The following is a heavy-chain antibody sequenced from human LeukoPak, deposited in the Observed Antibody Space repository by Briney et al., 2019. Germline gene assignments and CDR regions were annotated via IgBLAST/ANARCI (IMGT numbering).Heavy chain of an antibody. CDR1: GYTLTELS. J-gene: IGHJ4*02. V-gene: IGHV1-24*01. Sequence: ASVKVSCNVSGYTLTELSMHWVRQAPGKGLEWMGGFDPEDGETIYAQKFQGRVTMTEDTSTDTAYMELSSLRSEDTAVYYCATGPQMTTVVTPSYWGQGTLVTVSS. CDR2: FDPEDGET. D-gene: IGHD4-23*01. CDR3: ATGPQMTTVVTPSY.